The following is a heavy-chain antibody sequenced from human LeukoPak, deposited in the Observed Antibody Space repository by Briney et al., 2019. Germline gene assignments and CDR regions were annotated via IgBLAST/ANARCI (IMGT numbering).Heavy chain of an antibody. CDR3: ARVGTGLGDFDL. CDR2: IYYSGST. V-gene: IGHV4-31*03. Sequence: SETLSLTCTVSGGPISSGGYYWSWIHQHPGKGLEWIGYIYYSGSTNYNPSLKSRVTISVDTSKNRFSLKLRSVTAADTAVYYCARVGTGLGDFDLWGRGTLVTVSS. D-gene: IGHD7-27*01. CDR1: GGPISSGGYY. J-gene: IGHJ2*01.